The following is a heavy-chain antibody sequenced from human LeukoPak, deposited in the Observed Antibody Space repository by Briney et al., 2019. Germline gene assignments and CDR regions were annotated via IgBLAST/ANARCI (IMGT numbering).Heavy chain of an antibody. J-gene: IGHJ4*02. D-gene: IGHD6-13*01. CDR1: GGSISIYY. V-gene: IGHV4-4*07. CDR2: IYSSGST. CDR3: ARGIAAAPERAFDI. Sequence: PSETLSLTCTVSGGSISIYYWSWIRQTAGKGLEWIGRIYSSGSTDYNPSLKSRVTMSVDTSKNQFSLKMSSVTAADTAVYYCARGIAAAPERAFDIWGQGTLVTVSS.